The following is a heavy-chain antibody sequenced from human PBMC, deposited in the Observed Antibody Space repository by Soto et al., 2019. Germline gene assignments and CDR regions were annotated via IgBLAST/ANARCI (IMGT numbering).Heavy chain of an antibody. CDR2: IRSGGSAT. CDR1: GFNFDTEP. CDR3: VRDVNWGFDS. D-gene: IGHD7-27*01. V-gene: IGHV3-48*02. Sequence: EVQLVESGGGLVHPGGSLKLSCAASGFNFDTEPINWVRQAPGKGLEWVSNIRSGGSATSYADSVKGRFTISRDNGKNSLYLQMNSLRDEDTAVYFCVRDVNWGFDSWGQGTLVTVSS. J-gene: IGHJ5*01.